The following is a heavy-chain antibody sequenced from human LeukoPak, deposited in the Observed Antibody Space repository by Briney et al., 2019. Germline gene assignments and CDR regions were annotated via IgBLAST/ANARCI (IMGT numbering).Heavy chain of an antibody. CDR1: GYSFTSYW. V-gene: IGHV5-51*01. J-gene: IGHJ4*02. CDR3: ARGVEMATITLGY. D-gene: IGHD5-24*01. Sequence: GESLKISCKVSGYSFTSYWIGWVRQMPGKGLEWMGIIYPGDSDTRYSPSFQGQVTISADKSISTAYLQWSSLKASDTAMYYCARGVEMATITLGYWGQGTLVTVSS. CDR2: IYPGDSDT.